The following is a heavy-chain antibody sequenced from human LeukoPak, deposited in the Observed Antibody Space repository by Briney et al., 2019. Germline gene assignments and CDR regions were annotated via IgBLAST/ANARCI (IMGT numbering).Heavy chain of an antibody. CDR1: GFTFSSYS. Sequence: GGSLRLSCAASGFTFSSYSINWVRQAPGKGLEWVSSISSSSSYIYYADSVKGRFTISRDNAKNSLYLQMNSLRAEDTAVYYCARSPARLRPNWYFDLWGRGTLVTVSS. D-gene: IGHD4-17*01. V-gene: IGHV3-21*01. CDR2: ISSSSSYI. CDR3: ARSPARLRPNWYFDL. J-gene: IGHJ2*01.